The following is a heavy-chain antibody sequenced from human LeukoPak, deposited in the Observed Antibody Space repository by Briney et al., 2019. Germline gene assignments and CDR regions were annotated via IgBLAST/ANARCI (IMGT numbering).Heavy chain of an antibody. J-gene: IGHJ4*02. CDR2: IYYSGST. CDR1: GGSISIYY. Sequence: SETLSLTCTVSGGSISIYYWSWIRQPPGKGLEWIGYIYYSGSTNYNPSLKSRVTISVDTSKNQFSLKLSSVTAADTAVYYCASSPQNYISNWPFLSWGQGTLVTVSS. CDR3: ASSPQNYISNWPFLS. D-gene: IGHD6-13*01. V-gene: IGHV4-59*08.